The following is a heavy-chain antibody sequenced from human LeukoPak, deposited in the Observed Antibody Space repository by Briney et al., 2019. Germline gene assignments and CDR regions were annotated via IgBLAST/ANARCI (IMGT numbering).Heavy chain of an antibody. J-gene: IGHJ4*02. Sequence: XGSLRLPCAASGFTFSSYSMNWVRQAPGKGLEWVSYISSSSSTIYYPDSVKGRFTISRDNAKNSLYLQMNSLRAEDTAVYYCARDYNGDDGYDYWGQGTLVTVSS. D-gene: IGHD3-10*01. V-gene: IGHV3-48*01. CDR3: ARDYNGDDGYDY. CDR2: ISSSSSTI. CDR1: GFTFSSYS.